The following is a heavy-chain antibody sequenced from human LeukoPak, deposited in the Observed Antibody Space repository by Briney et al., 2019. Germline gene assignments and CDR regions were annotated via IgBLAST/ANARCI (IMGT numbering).Heavy chain of an antibody. V-gene: IGHV4-34*01. CDR3: ARGAIRPGY. CDR1: GGSFSGYY. CDR2: INHSGST. Sequence: SETLSLTCAVYGGSFSGYYLSWIRQPPGKGLEWIGEINHSGSTNYNPSLKSRVTISVDTSKNQFSLKLSSVTAADTAVYYCARGAIRPGYWGQGTLVTVSS. J-gene: IGHJ4*02. D-gene: IGHD5-24*01.